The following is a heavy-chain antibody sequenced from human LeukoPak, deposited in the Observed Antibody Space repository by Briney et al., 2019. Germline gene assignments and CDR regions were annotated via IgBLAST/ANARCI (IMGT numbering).Heavy chain of an antibody. J-gene: IGHJ3*01. V-gene: IGHV1-2*02. CDR1: GYTFTGYY. D-gene: IGHD2-2*01. Sequence: ASVKVSCKASGYTFTGYYMHWVRQAPGQGLEWMGWINTNSGGTNYAQKFQGRVTMTRDTSISTAYMELSTLRSDDTAVYYCAILTRLWHGFDVWGQGRMVTVSS. CDR3: AILTRLWHGFDV. CDR2: INTNSGGT.